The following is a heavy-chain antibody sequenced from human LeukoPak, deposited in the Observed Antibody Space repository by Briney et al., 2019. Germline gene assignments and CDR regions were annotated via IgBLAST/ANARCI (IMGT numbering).Heavy chain of an antibody. Sequence: PSETLSLTCAVSGGSISSSNWWIWLRQPPGKGLEWIGEIYHSGRGNTNYNPSLKSRATISIDNAKNQFSLKLRSVTAADTAVYYCARDRSSCSGGSCTEVLDYWGQGTLVTVSS. V-gene: IGHV4/OR15-8*02. CDR1: GGSISSSNW. D-gene: IGHD2-15*01. J-gene: IGHJ4*02. CDR3: ARDRSSCSGGSCTEVLDY. CDR2: IYHSGRGNT.